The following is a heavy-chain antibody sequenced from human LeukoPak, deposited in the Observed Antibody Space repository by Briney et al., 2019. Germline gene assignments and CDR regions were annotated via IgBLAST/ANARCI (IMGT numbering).Heavy chain of an antibody. CDR3: ARDPSPYCTNGVCYSARDAFDI. CDR1: GLTVSTNY. CDR2: IYAGGGT. Sequence: GGSLRLSCAASGLTVSTNYMRWIRQAPGKGLEWVSLIYAGGGTAYADSVKGRFTISRDNAKNSLYLQMNSLRAEDTAVYYCARDPSPYCTNGVCYSARDAFDIWGQGTMVTVSS. D-gene: IGHD2-8*01. V-gene: IGHV3-53*01. J-gene: IGHJ3*02.